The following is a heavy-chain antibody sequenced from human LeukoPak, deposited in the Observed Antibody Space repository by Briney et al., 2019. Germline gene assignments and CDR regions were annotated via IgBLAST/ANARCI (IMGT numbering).Heavy chain of an antibody. CDR2: ISSSGSTI. V-gene: IGHV3-11*04. D-gene: IGHD6-13*01. J-gene: IGHJ4*02. CDR1: GFTFSDYY. CDR3: AKIWSAAGNTLDY. Sequence: GGSLRLSCAASGFTFSDYYMSWIRQAPGKGLEWVSYISSSGSTIYYADSVKGRFTISRDNAKNSLYLQMNSLRAEDTAVYYCAKIWSAAGNTLDYWGQGTLVTVSS.